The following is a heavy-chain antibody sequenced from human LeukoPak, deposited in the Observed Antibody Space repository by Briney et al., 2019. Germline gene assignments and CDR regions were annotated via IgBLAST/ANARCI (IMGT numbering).Heavy chain of an antibody. J-gene: IGHJ3*02. CDR3: ATPTIYGSGSLYAFDI. Sequence: SVKVSCKASGGTFSSYAISWVRQAPGQGLEWMGGIIPIFGTANYAQKFQGRVTITADESTSTAYMELSSLRSEDTAVYYCATPTIYGSGSLYAFDIWGQGTMVTVSS. V-gene: IGHV1-69*13. D-gene: IGHD3-10*01. CDR2: IIPIFGTA. CDR1: GGTFSSYA.